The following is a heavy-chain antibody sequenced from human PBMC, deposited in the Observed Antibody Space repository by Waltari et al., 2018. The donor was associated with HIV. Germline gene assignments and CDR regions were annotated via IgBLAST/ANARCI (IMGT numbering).Heavy chain of an antibody. D-gene: IGHD3-10*01. V-gene: IGHV3-23*01. CDR3: VRCGGFYYGTGLD. CDR2: ISGVDDT. CDR1: GFPFRNFA. Sequence: VQLLESGGGLVEPGGSVRLSCVASGFPFRNFALTWVCQAPGKWLEWVSTISGVDDTYYADSVKGRFTISRDTSKNTVSLQMKRLRDDDTAFYYCVRCGGFYYGTGLDWGRGTLVTVSS. J-gene: IGHJ4*02.